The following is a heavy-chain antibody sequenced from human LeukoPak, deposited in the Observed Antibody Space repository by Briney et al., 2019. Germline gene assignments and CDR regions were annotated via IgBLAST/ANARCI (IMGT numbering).Heavy chain of an antibody. V-gene: IGHV4-31*03. CDR2: IYYSGST. D-gene: IGHD2-2*01. Sequence: SETLSLTCTVSGGSISSGGYYWNWIRQHPGEGLEWIGYIYYSGSTYYNPSLKSRVTISVDTSKNQFSLKLSSVTAADTAVYYCARASSSTSCVDYWGQGTLVTVSS. J-gene: IGHJ4*02. CDR3: ARASSSTSCVDY. CDR1: GGSISSGGYY.